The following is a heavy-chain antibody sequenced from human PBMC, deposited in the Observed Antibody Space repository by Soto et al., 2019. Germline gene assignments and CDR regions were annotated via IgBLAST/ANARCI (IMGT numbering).Heavy chain of an antibody. CDR3: ARACSSNSCYDVFDY. Sequence: SETLSLTCTVSCGSISSYYWSWIRQPAGKGLEWTGRIYTSGSTNYNPSLKSRVTMSVDTSKNQFSLKLSSVTAADTAVYYCARACSSNSCYDVFDYWGQGTLVTVSS. CDR2: IYTSGST. J-gene: IGHJ4*02. CDR1: CGSISSYY. V-gene: IGHV4-4*07. D-gene: IGHD2-2*01.